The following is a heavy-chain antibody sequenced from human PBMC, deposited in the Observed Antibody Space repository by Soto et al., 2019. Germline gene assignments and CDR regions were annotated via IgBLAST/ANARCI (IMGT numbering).Heavy chain of an antibody. D-gene: IGHD1-7*01. CDR3: ARYNWNYALYYYGMDV. Sequence: ASVKVSCKASGYTFTGYYMHWVRQAPGQGLEWMGWINPNSGGTNYAQKFQGWVTMTRDTSISTAYMELSRLRSDDTAVYYCARYNWNYALYYYGMDVWGQGTTVTVSS. J-gene: IGHJ6*02. CDR1: GYTFTGYY. CDR2: INPNSGGT. V-gene: IGHV1-2*04.